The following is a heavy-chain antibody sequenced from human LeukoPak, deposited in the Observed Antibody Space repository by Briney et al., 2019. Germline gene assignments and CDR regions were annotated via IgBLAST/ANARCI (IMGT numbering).Heavy chain of an antibody. D-gene: IGHD1-7*01. Sequence: SETLSLTCAVYGGSFSGYYWSWIRQPPGKGLEWIGYIYYSGSTYYSPSLQERLSISVDTSKNELSLKLTSVTAADTAVYYCAARIYGTNAFDYWGQGTVVTVSS. J-gene: IGHJ4*02. CDR3: AARIYGTNAFDY. V-gene: IGHV4-59*06. CDR2: IYYSGST. CDR1: GGSFSGYY.